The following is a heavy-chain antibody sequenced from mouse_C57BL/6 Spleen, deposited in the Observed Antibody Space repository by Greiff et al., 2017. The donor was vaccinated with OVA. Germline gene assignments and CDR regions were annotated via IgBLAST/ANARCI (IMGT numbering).Heavy chain of an antibody. J-gene: IGHJ2*01. V-gene: IGHV5-12*01. Sequence: EVHLVESGGGLVQPGGSLKLSCAASGFTFCDYYMYWVRQTPEKRLEWVAYISNGGGSTYYPDTVKGRFTISRDNAKITLYLQMSRLKSEDTAMYYCARGYYSNYVGGFDYWGQGTTLTVSS. CDR2: ISNGGGST. CDR1: GFTFCDYY. CDR3: ARGYYSNYVGGFDY. D-gene: IGHD2-5*01.